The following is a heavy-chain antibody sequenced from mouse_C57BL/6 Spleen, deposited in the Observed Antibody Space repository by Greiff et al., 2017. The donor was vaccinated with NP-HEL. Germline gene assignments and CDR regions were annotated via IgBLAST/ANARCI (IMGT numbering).Heavy chain of an antibody. J-gene: IGHJ3*01. CDR2: ILPGSGST. V-gene: IGHV1-9*01. CDR3: ARLGRHYYYGTGFAY. CDR1: GYTFTGYW. Sequence: VQLQQSGAELVRPGASVKLSCKATGYTFTGYWIEWVKQRPGHGLEWIGEILPGSGSTNYNEKFKGKATFTADTSSNTAYMQLSSLTTEDSAIYYCARLGRHYYYGTGFAYWGQGTLVTVSA. D-gene: IGHD1-1*01.